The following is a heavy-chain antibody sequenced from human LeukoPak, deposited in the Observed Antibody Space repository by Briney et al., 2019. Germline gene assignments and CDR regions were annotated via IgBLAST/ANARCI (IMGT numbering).Heavy chain of an antibody. J-gene: IGHJ4*02. Sequence: SETLSLTCTVSGGSVSTSSYCWAWIRQPPGKGLEWIGSICYRGSTYYRPSLRSRLTLSIDTSKDQFSLKLSSVTAADTAVYYCASQERYCSSTSCFYYFDYWGQGTLVTVSS. D-gene: IGHD2-2*01. CDR3: ASQERYCSSTSCFYYFDY. CDR1: GGSVSTSSYC. V-gene: IGHV4-39*01. CDR2: ICYRGST.